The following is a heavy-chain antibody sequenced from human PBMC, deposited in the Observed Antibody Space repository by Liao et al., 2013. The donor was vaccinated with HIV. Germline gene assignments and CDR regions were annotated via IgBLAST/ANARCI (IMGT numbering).Heavy chain of an antibody. D-gene: IGHD6-6*01. J-gene: IGHJ4*02. CDR1: GGSISSGDHY. CDR3: ARYSSSSRTYYFDY. CDR2: VYYSGST. V-gene: IGHV4-30-4*08. Sequence: QVQLQESGPGLVKSSQTLSLTCTVSGGSISSGDHYWSWIRLPPGKGLEWIGYVYYSGSTYYNPSLKSRVTISVDTSKNQFSLKLSSVTAADTAVYYCARYSSSSRTYYFDYWGQGTLVTVSS.